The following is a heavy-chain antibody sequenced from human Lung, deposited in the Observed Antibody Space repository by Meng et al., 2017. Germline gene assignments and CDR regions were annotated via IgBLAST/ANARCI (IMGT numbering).Heavy chain of an antibody. D-gene: IGHD6-19*01. Sequence: QVQLVQSGAEVKKPGASVKVSCKAFGYTFTSSAIHWVRQAPGLSLEWMGWITPGSGNTKYSQKFQGRVTITRDTSASTAYMELSTLRSEDTAVYYCARDFTSGSSGDPWGQGTLVTVSS. CDR2: ITPGSGNT. CDR1: GYTFTSSA. CDR3: ARDFTSGSSGDP. J-gene: IGHJ5*02. V-gene: IGHV1-3*01.